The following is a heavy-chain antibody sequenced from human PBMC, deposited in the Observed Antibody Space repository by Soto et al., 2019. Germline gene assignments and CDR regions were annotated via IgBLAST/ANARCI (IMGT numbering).Heavy chain of an antibody. CDR2: ISYDGSNK. Sequence: RLSCAASGFTFSSYAMHWVRQAPGKGLEWVAVISYDGSNKYYADSVKGRFTISRDNSKNTLYLQMNSLRAEDTAVYYCARATYYDFWSGSWPARGYYYYGLDVWGQGTTVTVSS. J-gene: IGHJ6*02. V-gene: IGHV3-30-3*01. CDR1: GFTFSSYA. CDR3: ARATYYDFWSGSWPARGYYYYGLDV. D-gene: IGHD3-3*01.